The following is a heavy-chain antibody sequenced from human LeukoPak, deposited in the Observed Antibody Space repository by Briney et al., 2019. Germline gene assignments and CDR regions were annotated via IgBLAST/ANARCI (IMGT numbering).Heavy chain of an antibody. V-gene: IGHV3-7*03. Sequence: GGSLRLSCAASGFTFSSYSMNWARQAPGKGLEWVASINHNGNVNYYVDSVKGRFTISRDNAKNSLYLQMSNLRAEDTAVYFCAGGGGLDVWGQGATVTVSS. CDR1: GFTFSSYS. CDR3: AGGGGLDV. J-gene: IGHJ6*02. CDR2: INHNGNVN. D-gene: IGHD3-16*01.